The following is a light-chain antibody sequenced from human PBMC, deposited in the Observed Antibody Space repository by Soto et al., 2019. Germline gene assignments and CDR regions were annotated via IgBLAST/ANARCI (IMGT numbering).Light chain of an antibody. CDR3: QQYEDWYS. CDR1: QTVRSN. CDR2: GTS. V-gene: IGKV3-15*01. J-gene: IGKJ2*01. Sequence: EIVMTQSPATLSVSPGETATLSCRSSQTVRSNLAWYQQKPGRAPRLLISGTSMRATGTPGRFSGRGSGTEFTLTISSLQSEDIAVYYCQQYEDWYSFGQGTKVEIK.